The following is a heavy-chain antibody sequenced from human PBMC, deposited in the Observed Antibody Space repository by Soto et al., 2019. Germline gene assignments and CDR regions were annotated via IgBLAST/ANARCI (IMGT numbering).Heavy chain of an antibody. CDR2: IYTSGST. V-gene: IGHV4-4*07. D-gene: IGHD6-13*01. J-gene: IGHJ4*02. Sequence: PSETLSLTCTVSGGSLSSYYWSWIRQPAGKGLEWIGRIYTSGSTNYNPSLKSRVTMSVDTSKNQFSLKLSSVTAADTAVYYCARAPQIAAAGLYYFDYWGQGTLVTVSS. CDR3: ARAPQIAAAGLYYFDY. CDR1: GGSLSSYY.